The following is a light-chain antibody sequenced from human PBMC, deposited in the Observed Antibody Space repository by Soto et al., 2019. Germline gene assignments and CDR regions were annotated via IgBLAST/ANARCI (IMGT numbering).Light chain of an antibody. CDR2: GVT. Sequence: QSALTQPASVSGSPGQSITISCTGTSSDVGGYNYVSWYQQHPGIAPKLLIYGVTNRPSGVSTRFSGSKSGNTASLTISGLHAEDEAYYHCSSYTSASTLLYLFGTGTKLTVL. J-gene: IGLJ1*01. CDR1: SSDVGGYNY. V-gene: IGLV2-14*01. CDR3: SSYTSASTLLYL.